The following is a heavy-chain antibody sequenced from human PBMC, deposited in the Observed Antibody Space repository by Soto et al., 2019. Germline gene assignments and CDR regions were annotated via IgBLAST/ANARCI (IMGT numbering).Heavy chain of an antibody. CDR2: IYYSGST. D-gene: IGHD2-15*01. CDR1: GGSISSSSYY. J-gene: IGHJ5*02. CDR3: ARHSSDCSGGSCYFAHTVRS. V-gene: IGHV4-39*01. Sequence: SETLSLTCTVSGGSISSSSYYWGWIRQPPGKGLEWIGSIYYSGSTYYNPSLKSRVTISVDTSKNQFSLKLSSVTAADTAVYYCARHSSDCSGGSCYFAHTVRSWGQGTLVTVSS.